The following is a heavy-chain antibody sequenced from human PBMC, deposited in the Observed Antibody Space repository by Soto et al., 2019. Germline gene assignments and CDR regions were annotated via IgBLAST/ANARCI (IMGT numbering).Heavy chain of an antibody. Sequence: PSATLSLTCTVSGGSIRGYYWTWIRQTPGKGLEWIGHIYYTGSTNYDPSLKSRITISVDRSKNQFSLELTSVTAADTAVYYCAGRSRTIEWGQGTQVTVSS. D-gene: IGHD1-7*01. V-gene: IGHV4-59*12. CDR2: IYYTGST. J-gene: IGHJ4*02. CDR1: GGSIRGYY. CDR3: AGRSRTIE.